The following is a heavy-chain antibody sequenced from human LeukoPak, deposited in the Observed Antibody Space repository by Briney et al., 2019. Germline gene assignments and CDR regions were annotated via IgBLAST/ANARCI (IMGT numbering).Heavy chain of an antibody. Sequence: SVKVSCKASGGTFISYGVSWVRQAPGQGLEWMGGIISIFGTANYAQKFQDRVTITADASTSTAYMELSSLRSDDTAVYYCARCYFGVHSNTRYGGYFDSWGQGTLVTVSS. CDR2: IISIFGTA. J-gene: IGHJ4*02. CDR1: GGTFISYG. V-gene: IGHV1-69*01. CDR3: ARCYFGVHSNTRYGGYFDS. D-gene: IGHD3-16*01.